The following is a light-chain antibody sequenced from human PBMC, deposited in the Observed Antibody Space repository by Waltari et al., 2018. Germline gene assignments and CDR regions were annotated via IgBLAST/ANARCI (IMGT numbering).Light chain of an antibody. Sequence: QSALTQPASVSGSPGQSITISCTGTSRDVGGYNFVSWYQQHPGKVPKLIFYEVYNRPQGVPVRFPGSNSGNTASLTISGLQAEDEADYYCSSYTSSSTGIFGGGTKLTVL. CDR1: SRDVGGYNF. J-gene: IGLJ2*01. V-gene: IGLV2-14*01. CDR3: SSYTSSSTGI. CDR2: EVY.